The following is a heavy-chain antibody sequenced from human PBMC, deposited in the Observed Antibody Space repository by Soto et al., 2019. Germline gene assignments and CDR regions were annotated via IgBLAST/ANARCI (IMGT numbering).Heavy chain of an antibody. CDR2: IYYSGST. J-gene: IGHJ4*02. CDR1: GGSISSGDYY. V-gene: IGHV4-30-4*01. CDR3: ARDGNYYDSSGDSC. Sequence: SETLSLTCTVSGGSISSGDYYWSWIRQPPGKGLEWIGYIYYSGSTYYNPSLKSRVTISVDTSKNQFSLKLSSVTAADTAVYYCARDGNYYDSSGDSCWGQGTLVTAPQ. D-gene: IGHD3-22*01.